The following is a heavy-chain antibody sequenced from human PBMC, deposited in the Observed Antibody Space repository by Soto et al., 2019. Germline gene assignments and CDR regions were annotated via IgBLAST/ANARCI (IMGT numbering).Heavy chain of an antibody. V-gene: IGHV5-10-1*01. J-gene: IGHJ5*02. CDR2: IDPSDSYT. CDR3: ARHPLTGTGSRWFDH. Sequence: PXESLKISWRGSGWSFTNYWISWVRQMPGKGLEWMGRIDPSDSYTNYSPSFQGHVTISADKSISTAYLQWSSLKASDTAMYYCARHPLTGTGSRWFDHWGHGTLVTVSS. CDR1: GWSFTNYW. D-gene: IGHD1-7*01.